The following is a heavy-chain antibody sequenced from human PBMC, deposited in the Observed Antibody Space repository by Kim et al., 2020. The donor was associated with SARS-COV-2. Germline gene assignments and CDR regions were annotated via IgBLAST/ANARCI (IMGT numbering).Heavy chain of an antibody. CDR3: ARGGTIFGVVTRPFDY. J-gene: IGHJ4*02. V-gene: IGHV4-31*02. D-gene: IGHD3-3*01. Sequence: PAIKRRVTISVDTSKNQFSLKLSSVTAADTAVYYCARGGTIFGVVTRPFDYWGQGTLVTVSS.